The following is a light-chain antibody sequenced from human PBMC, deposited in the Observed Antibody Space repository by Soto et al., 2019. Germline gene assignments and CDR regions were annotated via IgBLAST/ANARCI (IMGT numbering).Light chain of an antibody. CDR3: FSYTTSSTLV. CDR2: EFS. V-gene: IGLV2-14*01. Sequence: QSALTQPASVSGSPGQSITISCTGTSSDVGGYNYVSWYQQHPAKAPKLMIYEFSNRPSGVSHRFSGSKSCNTASLTISGLQAEDEADYYCFSYTTSSTLVFGGGAKLSVL. CDR1: SSDVGGYNY. J-gene: IGLJ3*02.